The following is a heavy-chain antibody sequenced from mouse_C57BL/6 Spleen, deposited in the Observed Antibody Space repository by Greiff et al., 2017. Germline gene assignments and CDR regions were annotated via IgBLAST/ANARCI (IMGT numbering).Heavy chain of an antibody. CDR2: IDPETGGT. J-gene: IGHJ3*01. V-gene: IGHV1-15*01. CDR3: TRWHSSSPFAY. D-gene: IGHD1-1*01. Sequence: QVQLKESGAELVRPGASVTLSCKASGYTFTDYEMHWVKQTPVHGLEWIGAIDPETGGTAYNQKFKGKAILTADKSSSTAYMELRSLTSEDSAVYYCTRWHSSSPFAYWGQGTLVTVSA. CDR1: GYTFTDYE.